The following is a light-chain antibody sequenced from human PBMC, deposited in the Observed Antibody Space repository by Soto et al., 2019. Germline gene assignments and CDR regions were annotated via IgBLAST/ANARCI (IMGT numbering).Light chain of an antibody. Sequence: QSALTQPRSVSGSPGQSVTISCTGTSSDVGSYKYVSWYQQHPGKAPKLMIYDVSKRPSGVPDRFSGSKSGNTASLTIFGLQAEDEADYYCCSYAGRYTWVFGGGTKLTVL. CDR3: CSYAGRYTWV. V-gene: IGLV2-11*01. CDR2: DVS. CDR1: SSDVGSYKY. J-gene: IGLJ3*02.